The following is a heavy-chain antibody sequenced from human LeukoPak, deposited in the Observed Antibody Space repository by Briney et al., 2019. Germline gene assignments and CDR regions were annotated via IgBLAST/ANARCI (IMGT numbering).Heavy chain of an antibody. CDR1: GGPIRSYY. Sequence: SETLSLTCTVSGGPIRSYYWSWMRQPPGKGLEWIGNIHYSESTNFNPSLKSRVAIAVDTSKNQFSLSMRSVTAADTAVYYCARGAYRISWPGIDYWGQGTLVTVSS. CDR3: ARGAYRISWPGIDY. J-gene: IGHJ4*02. CDR2: IHYSEST. D-gene: IGHD3-16*02. V-gene: IGHV4-59*01.